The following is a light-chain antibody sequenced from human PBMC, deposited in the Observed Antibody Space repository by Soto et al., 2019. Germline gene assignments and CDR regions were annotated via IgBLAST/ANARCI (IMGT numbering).Light chain of an antibody. CDR3: QQRTNWLT. V-gene: IGKV3-11*01. J-gene: IGKJ3*01. CDR2: DAS. Sequence: EIVLIQSPATLSLSPGERVTLSCRASQNVSTYLAWYQQKPGQAPRLLIYDASDRATGIPARFSGSGSGTDFTLTISSLVPEDFAVYYCQQRTNWLTFGPGTKVDIK. CDR1: QNVSTY.